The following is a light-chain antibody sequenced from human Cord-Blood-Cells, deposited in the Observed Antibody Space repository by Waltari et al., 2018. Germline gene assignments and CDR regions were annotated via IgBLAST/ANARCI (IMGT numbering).Light chain of an antibody. CDR1: SSDVGGYNY. CDR2: DVS. V-gene: IGLV2-14*01. J-gene: IGLJ2*01. CDR3: SSYTSSSTLV. Sequence: QSALTRPASVSGSPGQSITISCTGTSSDVGGYNYVSWYQQHPGKAPELMIYDVSNRPSGVSNRLSGSKSGNTASLTISGLQAEDEADYYCSSYTSSSTLVFGGGTKLTVL.